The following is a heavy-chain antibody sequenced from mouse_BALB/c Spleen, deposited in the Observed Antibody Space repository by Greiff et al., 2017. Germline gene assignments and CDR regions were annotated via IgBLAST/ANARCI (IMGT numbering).Heavy chain of an antibody. CDR2: IDPANGNT. CDR3: AKDRGNYEGAY. Sequence: DVQLQESGAELVKPGASVKLSCTASGFNIKDTYMHWVKQRPEQGLEWIGRIDPANGNTKYDPKFQGKATITADTSSNTAYLQLSSLTSEDTAVYYCAKDRGNYEGAYWGQETLVTVSA. CDR1: GFNIKDTY. V-gene: IGHV14-3*02. D-gene: IGHD2-1*01. J-gene: IGHJ3*01.